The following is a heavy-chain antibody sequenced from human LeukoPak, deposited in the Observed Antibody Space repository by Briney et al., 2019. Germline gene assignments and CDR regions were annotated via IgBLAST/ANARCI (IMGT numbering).Heavy chain of an antibody. D-gene: IGHD3-3*01. V-gene: IGHV5-51*01. J-gene: IGHJ3*02. CDR1: GYSFTSYW. CDR2: IYPGDSDT. CDR3: ARVHDFWSGYPNAFDI. Sequence: GESLKISCQGSGYSFTSYWIGWVRQMPGKGLEWMGIIYPGDSDTRYSPSFQGQVTISADKSISTAYLQWSSLKASDTAMYYCARVHDFWSGYPNAFDIWGQGTMVTVSS.